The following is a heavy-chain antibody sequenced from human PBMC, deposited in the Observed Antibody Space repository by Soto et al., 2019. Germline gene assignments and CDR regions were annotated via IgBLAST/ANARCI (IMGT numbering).Heavy chain of an antibody. CDR1: GYTFTTYW. J-gene: IGHJ5*02. CDR3: ARLSGCSSTRCDAGDWFDP. Sequence: GESLKISCQGSGYTFTTYWIGWVRQMPGKGLEWMGIIYPRDSDTRYSPSFQGQVTISVDKSINTAYLQWSTLKASDTAMYYCARLSGCSSTRCDAGDWFDPWGQGTLVTVSS. CDR2: IYPRDSDT. V-gene: IGHV5-51*01. D-gene: IGHD2-2*01.